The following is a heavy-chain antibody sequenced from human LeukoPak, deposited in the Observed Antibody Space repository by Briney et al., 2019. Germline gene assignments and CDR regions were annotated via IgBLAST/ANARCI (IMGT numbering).Heavy chain of an antibody. CDR1: GYTFTGYY. J-gene: IGHJ6*02. CDR2: INPNSGGT. Sequence: GASVKVSCKASGYTFTGYYMHWVRQAPGQGLEWMGWINPNSGGTNYAQKFQGRVTMTRDTSISTVHMELRRLRSDDTAVYHCERDRSTPGYYYGMDVWGQGTTVTVSS. CDR3: ERDRSTPGYYYGMDV. D-gene: IGHD2-2*01. V-gene: IGHV1-2*02.